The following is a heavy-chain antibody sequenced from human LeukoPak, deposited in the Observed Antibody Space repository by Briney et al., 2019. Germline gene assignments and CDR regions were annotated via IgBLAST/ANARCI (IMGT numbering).Heavy chain of an antibody. V-gene: IGHV3-23*01. CDR1: GFTFSTFA. J-gene: IGHJ4*02. D-gene: IGHD6-19*01. Sequence: SGGSLRLSCAASGFTFSTFAMTWVRQAPGSGLEWVSTISADGKSTYYADSVEGRFTISRDNSRNALNLQMNSLRAEDTAAYYCAKDLGVAGMENFDHWGQGTLVTVSS. CDR2: ISADGKST. CDR3: AKDLGVAGMENFDH.